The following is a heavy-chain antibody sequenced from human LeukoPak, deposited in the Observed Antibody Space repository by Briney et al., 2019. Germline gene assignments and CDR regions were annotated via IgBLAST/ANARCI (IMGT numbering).Heavy chain of an antibody. V-gene: IGHV4-59*12. CDR2: IYYNEST. J-gene: IGHJ3*02. Sequence: TSETLSLTCTVSDGSISTYYWSWIRQPVGKGLEWIGYIYYNESTNYNPSVKSRVTISADTSKNQFSLKLRSVTAADTAVYYCARVRATGAFDIWGQGTMVTVSS. CDR3: ARVRATGAFDI. CDR1: DGSISTYY. D-gene: IGHD1-26*01.